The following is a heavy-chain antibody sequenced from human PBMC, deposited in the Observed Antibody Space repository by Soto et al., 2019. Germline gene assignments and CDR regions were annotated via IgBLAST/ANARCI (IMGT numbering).Heavy chain of an antibody. Sequence: QLQLLESGSGLVKPSQTLSLTCAVSGGSISSGGYSWGWIRQPPGKGLEWIGYIYHSVSTYYNPSLKSRVTISVDRSKHQFSLRLSSVTAADTAVYYGARVPDYWGQGTLVTVSS. CDR1: GGSISSGGYS. CDR3: ARVPDY. J-gene: IGHJ4*02. V-gene: IGHV4-30-2*01. CDR2: IYHSVST.